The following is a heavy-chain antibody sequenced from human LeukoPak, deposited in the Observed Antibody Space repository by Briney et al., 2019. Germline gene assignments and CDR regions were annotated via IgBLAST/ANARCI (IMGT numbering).Heavy chain of an antibody. V-gene: IGHV3-21*01. CDR3: ARDRYDILTGYYDY. CDR1: AFTFTSYS. D-gene: IGHD3-9*01. CDR2: ISSSSTYI. J-gene: IGHJ4*02. Sequence: AAVSLRRSCAASAFTFTSYSMNWVRQAQGNGREWVSSISSSSTYIYYADSVKGRFTISRDNAKNSLYLQMNSLRAEDTAVYLCARDRYDILTGYYDYWGQGPLVSVSS.